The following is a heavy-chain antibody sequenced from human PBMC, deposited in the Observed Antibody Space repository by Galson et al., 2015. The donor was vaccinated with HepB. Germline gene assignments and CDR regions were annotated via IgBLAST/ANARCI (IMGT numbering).Heavy chain of an antibody. D-gene: IGHD3-10*01. J-gene: IGHJ2*01. V-gene: IGHV3-48*02. CDR1: GFTFSTYT. Sequence: SLRLSCAASGFTFSTYTMNWVRQAPGKGLESVSYISSTGTTIYYADSVKGRFIVSRDNAQNSLDLQMNSLRDEDTAVYYCARVVFGSGNAPAYWYFDLWGRGTLVTVSS. CDR2: ISSTGTTI. CDR3: ARVVFGSGNAPAYWYFDL.